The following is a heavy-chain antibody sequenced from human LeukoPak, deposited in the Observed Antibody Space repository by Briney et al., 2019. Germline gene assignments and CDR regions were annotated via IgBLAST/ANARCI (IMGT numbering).Heavy chain of an antibody. CDR2: ISSSGGTI. D-gene: IGHD6-13*01. CDR3: AKAHSSSWYGNWFDP. J-gene: IGHJ5*02. Sequence: GGSLRLSCAASGFTFSDYIINWVRQAPGKGLEWISYISSSGGTIYYADSVKGRFTISRDNSKNTLYLQMNSLRAEDTAVYYCAKAHSSSWYGNWFDPWGQGTLVTVSS. V-gene: IGHV3-48*01. CDR1: GFTFSDYI.